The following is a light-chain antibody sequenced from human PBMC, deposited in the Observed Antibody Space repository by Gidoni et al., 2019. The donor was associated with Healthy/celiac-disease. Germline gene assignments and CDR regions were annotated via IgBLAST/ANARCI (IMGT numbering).Light chain of an antibody. J-gene: IGKJ2*01. Sequence: VLTQSPGPLSLSPGERATLSCRASQSVSSSYLAWYQQKPGEAPRLLIYGASSRATGIPDRFSGSGSGTDITLTISRLEPEDFAVYYCQQYGSSRTFGQGTKLEIK. CDR2: GAS. CDR1: QSVSSSY. CDR3: QQYGSSRT. V-gene: IGKV3-20*01.